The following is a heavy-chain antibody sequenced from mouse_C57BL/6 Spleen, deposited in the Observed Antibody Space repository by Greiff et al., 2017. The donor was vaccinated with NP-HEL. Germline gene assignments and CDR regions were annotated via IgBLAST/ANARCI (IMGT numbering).Heavy chain of an antibody. V-gene: IGHV2-3*01. J-gene: IGHJ3*01. CDR3: AKTGTMVTTGSFAY. Sequence: QVHVKQSGPGLVAPSQSLSITCTVSGFSLTSYGVSWVRQPPGKGLEWLGVIWGDGSTNYHSALISRLSISKDNSKSQVFLKLNSLQTDDTATYYCAKTGTMVTTGSFAYWGQGTLVTVSA. D-gene: IGHD2-2*01. CDR1: GFSLTSYG. CDR2: IWGDGST.